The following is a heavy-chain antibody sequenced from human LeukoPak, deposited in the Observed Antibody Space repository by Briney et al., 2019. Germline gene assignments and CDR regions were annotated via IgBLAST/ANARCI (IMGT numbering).Heavy chain of an antibody. D-gene: IGHD3-9*01. J-gene: IGHJ3*02. CDR2: ITTSGSIK. Sequence: GGSLRLSCAASGFTFSDYYMSWIRQAPGKGLEWVSYITTSGSIKYYADSVKGRFTISRDNAKNSLYLQMNSLRAEDTAVYYCAKDKYDILTGDAFDIWGQGTMVTVSS. CDR1: GFTFSDYY. V-gene: IGHV3-11*01. CDR3: AKDKYDILTGDAFDI.